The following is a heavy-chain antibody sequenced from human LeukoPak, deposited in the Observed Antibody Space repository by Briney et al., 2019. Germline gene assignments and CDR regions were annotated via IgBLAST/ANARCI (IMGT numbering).Heavy chain of an antibody. CDR2: IYHSGST. CDR1: GYSISSGYY. CDR3: ARAGYFRIDY. V-gene: IGHV4-38-2*02. D-gene: IGHD3-9*01. J-gene: IGHJ4*02. Sequence: SETLSLTCTVSGYSISSGYYWGWIRQPPGKGLEWIGSIYHSGSTYYNPSLKSRVTISVDTSKSQFSLKLSSVTAADTAVYYCARAGYFRIDYWGQGTLVTVSS.